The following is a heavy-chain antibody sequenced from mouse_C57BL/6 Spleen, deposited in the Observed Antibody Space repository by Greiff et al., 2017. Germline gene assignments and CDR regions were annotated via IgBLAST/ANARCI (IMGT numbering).Heavy chain of an antibody. Sequence: QVQLQQPGAELVRPGTSVKLSCKASGYTFTSYWMHWVKQRPGQGLEWIGVIDPSDSYTNYNQKFKGKATLTVDTSSSTAYMQRSSLTSEDSAVYYCARRGDYGNHHFDYWGQGTTLTVAS. CDR3: ARRGDYGNHHFDY. V-gene: IGHV1-59*01. D-gene: IGHD2-1*01. CDR1: GYTFTSYW. CDR2: IDPSDSYT. J-gene: IGHJ2*01.